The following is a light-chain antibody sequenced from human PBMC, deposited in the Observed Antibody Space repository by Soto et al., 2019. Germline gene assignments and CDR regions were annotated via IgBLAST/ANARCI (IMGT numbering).Light chain of an antibody. CDR1: QSINIY. Sequence: DIQMTQSPSSLSASVGDSVTITCRASQSINIYLSWNQQKPGKAPKLLINVASTLQGGVPSRFSGSGSGTDFTLAISSLQPEDSATYYCQQSFSTPQTFGGGTRVEIK. CDR3: QQSFSTPQT. J-gene: IGKJ4*01. V-gene: IGKV1-39*01. CDR2: VAS.